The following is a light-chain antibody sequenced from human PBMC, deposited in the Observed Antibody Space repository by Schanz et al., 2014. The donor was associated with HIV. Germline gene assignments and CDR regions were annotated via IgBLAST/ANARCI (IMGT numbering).Light chain of an antibody. CDR1: QSISSW. Sequence: DIQMTQSPSTLSASVGDRVTITCRARQSISSWLAWYQQKPGKAPKLLIYKASSLESGVPSRFSGSGSGTEFTLTISSLQPDDFATYYCQQYSDYVFTFGPGTKVEIK. CDR2: KAS. V-gene: IGKV1-5*03. CDR3: QQYSDYVFT. J-gene: IGKJ3*01.